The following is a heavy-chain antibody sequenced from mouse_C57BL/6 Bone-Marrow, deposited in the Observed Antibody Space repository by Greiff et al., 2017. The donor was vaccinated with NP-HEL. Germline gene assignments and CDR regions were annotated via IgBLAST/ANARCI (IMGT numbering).Heavy chain of an antibody. CDR3: ARYYYGSSYFFYFDY. D-gene: IGHD1-1*01. J-gene: IGHJ2*01. V-gene: IGHV7-3*01. CDR1: GFTFTDYY. CDR2: IRNKANGYTT. Sequence: EVQGVESGGGLVQPGGSLSLSCAASGFTFTDYYMSWVRQPPGKALEWLGFIRNKANGYTTEYSASVKGRFTISRDNSQSILYLQMNALRAEDSATYYCARYYYGSSYFFYFDYWGQGTTLTVSS.